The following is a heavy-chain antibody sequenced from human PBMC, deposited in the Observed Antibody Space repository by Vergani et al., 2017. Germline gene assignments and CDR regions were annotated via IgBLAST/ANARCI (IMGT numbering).Heavy chain of an antibody. D-gene: IGHD6-6*01. J-gene: IGHJ4*02. CDR1: GFTFSSYW. CDR3: ASLNEYSSSSSGDY. V-gene: IGHV3-7*01. Sequence: VQLVESGGGLVQPGGSLRLSCAASGFTFSSYWMSWVRQAPGKGLEWVANIKQDGSEKYYVDSVKGRFTISRDNAKNSLYLQMNSLRAEDTAVYYCASLNEYSSSSSGDYWGQGTLVTVSS. CDR2: IKQDGSEK.